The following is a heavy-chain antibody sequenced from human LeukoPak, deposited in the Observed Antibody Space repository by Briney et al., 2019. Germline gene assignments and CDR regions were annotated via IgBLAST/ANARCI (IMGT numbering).Heavy chain of an antibody. CDR1: GFTFSSYA. Sequence: GGSLRLSCAASGFTFSSYAMSWVRQAPGKGLEWVSAISGSGGSTYYADSVKGRSAISRDNSKNTLYLQMNSLRAEDTAVYYCAKSVAGTSATYGMDVWGQGTTVTVSS. V-gene: IGHV3-23*01. CDR2: ISGSGGST. D-gene: IGHD6-19*01. J-gene: IGHJ6*02. CDR3: AKSVAGTSATYGMDV.